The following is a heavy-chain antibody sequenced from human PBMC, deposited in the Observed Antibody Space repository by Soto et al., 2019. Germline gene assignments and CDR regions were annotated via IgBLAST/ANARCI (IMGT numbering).Heavy chain of an antibody. CDR3: ARDLLWFGESPQYYGMGV. Sequence: EVQLVESGGGLVKPGGSLRLSCAASGFTFSSYSMNWVRQAPGKGLEWVSSISSSSSYIYYADSVKGRFTISRDNAKNSLYLQMNSLRAEDTAVYYCARDLLWFGESPQYYGMGVWGQGTTVTVSS. CDR1: GFTFSSYS. V-gene: IGHV3-21*01. CDR2: ISSSSSYI. D-gene: IGHD3-10*01. J-gene: IGHJ6*02.